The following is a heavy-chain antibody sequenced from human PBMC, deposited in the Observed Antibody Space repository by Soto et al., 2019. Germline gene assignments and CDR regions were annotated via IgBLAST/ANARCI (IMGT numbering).Heavy chain of an antibody. D-gene: IGHD6-6*01. J-gene: IGHJ4*02. CDR2: IIPIFGTA. CDR1: GCTFSSYA. Sequence: ASVKVSCKASGCTFSSYAISWVRQAPGQGLEWMGGIIPIFGTANYAQNVQGRITITADTSTSTAYMELRSLRSDDTAVYYCARGSSTPASGDYWGQGTLVTVSS. V-gene: IGHV1-69*06. CDR3: ARGSSTPASGDY.